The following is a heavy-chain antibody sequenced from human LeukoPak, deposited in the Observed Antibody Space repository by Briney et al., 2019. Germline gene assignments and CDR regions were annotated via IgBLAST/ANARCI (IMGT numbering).Heavy chain of an antibody. Sequence: SETLSLTCTVSGGSISSYYWSWIRQPAGKGLEWIGRIYTSGSTYYNPSLKSRVTISVDTSKNQFSLRLSSVTAADTAVYYCARDPTVTDGNYYYYYGMDVWGQGTTVTVSS. D-gene: IGHD4-17*01. CDR3: ARDPTVTDGNYYYYYGMDV. V-gene: IGHV4-4*07. CDR1: GGSISSYY. J-gene: IGHJ6*02. CDR2: IYTSGST.